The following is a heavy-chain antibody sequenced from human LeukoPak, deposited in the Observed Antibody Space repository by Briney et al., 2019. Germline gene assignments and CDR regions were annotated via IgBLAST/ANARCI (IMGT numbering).Heavy chain of an antibody. CDR1: GYTFTSYD. CDR3: ARGAAPRPIYDFWSGYYSSWFDP. J-gene: IGHJ5*02. CDR2: MNPNSGNT. Sequence: GASVKVSCKASGYTFTSYDISWVRQATGQGLEWMGWMNPNSGNTGYAQKFQGRVTITRNTSISTAYMELSSLRSEDTAVYYCARGAAPRPIYDFWSGYYSSWFDPWGQGTLVTVSS. V-gene: IGHV1-8*03. D-gene: IGHD3-3*01.